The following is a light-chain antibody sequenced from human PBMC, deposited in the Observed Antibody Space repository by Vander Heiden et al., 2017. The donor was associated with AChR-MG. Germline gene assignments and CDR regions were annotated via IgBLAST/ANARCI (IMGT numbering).Light chain of an antibody. CDR2: DVS. CDR1: SSDVGGYNY. Sequence: QSALTQPASVSGSPGQSITTSCPGTSSDVGGYNYVSWYQQHPGKAPKLMIYDVSNRPSGVSTRFSGSKSGNTASLPISGLQAEDEADYYCSSYTSSSTWVFGGGTKLTVL. CDR3: SSYTSSSTWV. V-gene: IGLV2-14*01. J-gene: IGLJ3*02.